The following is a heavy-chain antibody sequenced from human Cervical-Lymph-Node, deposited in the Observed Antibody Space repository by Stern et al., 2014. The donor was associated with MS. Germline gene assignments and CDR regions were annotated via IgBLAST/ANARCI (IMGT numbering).Heavy chain of an antibody. CDR1: GFTFAECA. CDR3: AKDISERHYYFDS. J-gene: IGHJ4*02. D-gene: IGHD3-16*02. Sequence: EAQLVEYGGGSVQPGRSLRLSCAASGFTFAECAMHWVRQAPGKCLEWVSGISWNSNNIGYADSVRGRFTISRDNAKNSLYLQMNGLRPEDTALYYCAKDISERHYYFDSWGEGTLVTVSS. CDR2: ISWNSNNI. V-gene: IGHV3-9*01.